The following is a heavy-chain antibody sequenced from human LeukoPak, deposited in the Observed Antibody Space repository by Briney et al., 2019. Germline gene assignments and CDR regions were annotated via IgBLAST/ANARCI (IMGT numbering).Heavy chain of an antibody. CDR3: ARQGGGFPRLSAFDI. CDR2: IYPGDSDT. D-gene: IGHD3-10*01. CDR1: GYSFTTYW. Sequence: GESLKISCKGSGYSFTTYWIGWVRQMPGKGLELMGIIYPGDSDTTYSPSFPGQVTISADKSISTAYLQWSSLKASDSAMYYCARQGGGFPRLSAFDIWGQGTMVTVSS. V-gene: IGHV5-51*01. J-gene: IGHJ3*02.